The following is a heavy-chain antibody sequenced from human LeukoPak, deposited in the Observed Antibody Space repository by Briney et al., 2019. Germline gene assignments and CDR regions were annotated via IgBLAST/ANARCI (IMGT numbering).Heavy chain of an antibody. V-gene: IGHV4-30-2*01. CDR3: ARARDIAMVVAFDY. CDR1: GGSISSGGYY. J-gene: IGHJ4*02. CDR2: IYHSGST. Sequence: PSETLSLTCTVSGGSISSGGYYWSWIRQPPGKGLEWIGYIYHSGSTYYNPSLKSRVTISVDRSKNQFSLKLSSVTAADTAVYYCARARDIAMVVAFDYWGPGTLVTVSS. D-gene: IGHD5-18*01.